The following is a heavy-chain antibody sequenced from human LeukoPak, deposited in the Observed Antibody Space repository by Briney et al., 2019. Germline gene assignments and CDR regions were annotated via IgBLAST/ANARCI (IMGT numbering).Heavy chain of an antibody. CDR2: IYSGGST. CDR1: GFTVSSNY. V-gene: IGHV3-53*01. J-gene: IGHJ5*02. CDR3: AKASYSSGWYGWFDP. Sequence: GGSLRLSCAASGFTVSSNYMSWVRQAPGKGLEWVSVIYSGGSTYYADSVKGRFTISRDNSKNTLYLQMNSLRAEDTAVYYCAKASYSSGWYGWFDPWGQGTLVTVSS. D-gene: IGHD6-19*01.